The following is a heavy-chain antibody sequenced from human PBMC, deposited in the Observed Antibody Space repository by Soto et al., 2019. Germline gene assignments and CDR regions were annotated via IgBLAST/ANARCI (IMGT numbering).Heavy chain of an antibody. D-gene: IGHD1-26*01. J-gene: IGHJ4*02. CDR2: LPEIGTNT. CDR3: AKKSGVGATWYFDY. CDR1: GFTFSNYG. Sequence: GGSLRLSCAASGFTFSNYGMSWVRQAPGKGLEWVSALPEIGTNTYYADSVKGRFTISRDYSKNTLFLQINNLRAGDTAVYYCAKKSGVGATWYFDYWGQGTLVTVSS. V-gene: IGHV3-23*01.